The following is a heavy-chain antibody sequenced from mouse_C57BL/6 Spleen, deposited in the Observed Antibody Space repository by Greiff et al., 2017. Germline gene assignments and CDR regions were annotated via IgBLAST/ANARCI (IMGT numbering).Heavy chain of an antibody. CDR2: IYPRSGNT. Sequence: QVQLQQSGAELARPGASVKLSCKASGYTFTSYGISWVKQRTGQGLEWIGEIYPRSGNTYYNEEFKGKATLTADKSSSTAYMELRSLTSEDSAVYFCARGVITTVVREYYFDYWGQGTTLTVSS. CDR1: GYTFTSYG. J-gene: IGHJ2*01. V-gene: IGHV1-81*01. D-gene: IGHD1-1*01. CDR3: ARGVITTVVREYYFDY.